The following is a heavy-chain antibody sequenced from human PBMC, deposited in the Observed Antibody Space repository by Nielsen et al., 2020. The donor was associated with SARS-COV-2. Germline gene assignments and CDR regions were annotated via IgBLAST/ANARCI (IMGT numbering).Heavy chain of an antibody. CDR3: ARGSTVTTFYYYYGMDV. D-gene: IGHD4-17*01. CDR2: IYYSGST. J-gene: IGHJ6*02. CDR1: GGSVSSGSYY. V-gene: IGHV4-61*01. Sequence: SETLSLTCTVSGGSVSSGSYYWSWIRQPPGKGLEWIGYIYYSGSTNYNPPLKSRVTISVDTSKNQFSLKLSSVTAADTAVYYCARGSTVTTFYYYYGMDVWGQGTTVTVPS.